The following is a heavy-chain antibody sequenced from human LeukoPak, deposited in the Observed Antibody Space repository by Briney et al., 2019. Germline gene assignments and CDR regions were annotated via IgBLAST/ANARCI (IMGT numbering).Heavy chain of an antibody. Sequence: GGSLRLSCAASGFTFSNYWMTWVRQAPGKGLEWVANIKKDGSEKYYVDSVKGRFTISRDNAKNSLYLQMNSLRAEDTAVYYCARDLYYYGSGSFGKYYYYGMDVWGQGTTVTVSS. CDR1: GFTFSNYW. J-gene: IGHJ6*02. D-gene: IGHD3-10*01. CDR2: IKKDGSEK. V-gene: IGHV3-7*01. CDR3: ARDLYYYGSGSFGKYYYYGMDV.